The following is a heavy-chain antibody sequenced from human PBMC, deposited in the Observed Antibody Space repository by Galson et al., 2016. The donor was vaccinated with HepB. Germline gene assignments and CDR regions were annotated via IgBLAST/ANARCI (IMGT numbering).Heavy chain of an antibody. CDR1: GFVFSNYG. D-gene: IGHD1-14*01. J-gene: IGHJ5*02. CDR3: TKQVAEGGIGDT. CDR2: LSYNGLNQ. V-gene: IGHV3-30*18. Sequence: SLRLSCAASGFVFSNYGMHWVRQAPGKGLEWVAGLSYNGLNQHYPDSLMGRFTVSRDNSKSIMYLQMDSLRPDDTAVYYWTKQVAEGGIGDTGGQGTVVTVSS.